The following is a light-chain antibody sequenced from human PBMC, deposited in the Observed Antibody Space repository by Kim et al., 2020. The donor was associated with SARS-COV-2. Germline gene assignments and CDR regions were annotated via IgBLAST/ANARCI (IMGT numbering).Light chain of an antibody. CDR2: SDG. Sequence: SYELTQPLSVSVALGQTARITCGGNNIGSKNVRWYQQKPGQAPVVVIYSDGNRPSGIPERFSGSNSGNTATLTISRAQAGDEADYYCQVWDSNTLFVFGTGTKVTVL. CDR1: NIGSKN. CDR3: QVWDSNTLFV. J-gene: IGLJ1*01. V-gene: IGLV3-9*01.